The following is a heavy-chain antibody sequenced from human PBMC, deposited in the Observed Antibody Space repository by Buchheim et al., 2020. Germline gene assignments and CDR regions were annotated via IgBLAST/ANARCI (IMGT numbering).Heavy chain of an antibody. D-gene: IGHD2-15*01. CDR2: ISYDGSNK. CDR3: ARDRNLGYCSGGSCHHFDY. J-gene: IGHJ4*02. V-gene: IGHV3-30-3*01. Sequence: QVQLVESGGGVVQPGRSLRLSCAASGFTFSSYAMHWVRQAPGKGLEWVAVISYDGSNKYYADSVKGRFTISRDNSKNTLYLQMNSLRAEDTAVYYCARDRNLGYCSGGSCHHFDYWGQGTL. CDR1: GFTFSSYA.